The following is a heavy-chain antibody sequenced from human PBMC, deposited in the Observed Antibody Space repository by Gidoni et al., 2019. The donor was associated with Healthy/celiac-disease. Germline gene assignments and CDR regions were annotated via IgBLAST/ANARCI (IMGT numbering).Heavy chain of an antibody. CDR3: AAGGGYCGGDCYSSDY. V-gene: IGHV3-23*01. J-gene: IGHJ4*02. CDR2: ISGSGGST. D-gene: IGHD2-21*02. Sequence: VSAISGSGGSTYYADSVKGRFTISRDNSKNTLYLQMNSLRAEDTAVYYCAAGGGYCGGDCYSSDYWGQGTLVTVSS.